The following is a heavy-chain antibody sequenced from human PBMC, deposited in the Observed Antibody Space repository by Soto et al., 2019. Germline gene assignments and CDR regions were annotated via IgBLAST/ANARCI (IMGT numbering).Heavy chain of an antibody. J-gene: IGHJ5*02. CDR1: GGSISGSSYY. CDR2: ISDSEST. Sequence: QLQLQASGPGLVKPSETLSLTCTVSGGSISGSSYYWGWIRQPPGKGLEWIGSISDSESTYYNLFLKSRITMSVDTSKNQFSLKLSSVSAADTAVYYCARQNPLNWFDPWGQGTLVTVSS. CDR3: ARQNPLNWFDP. V-gene: IGHV4-39*01.